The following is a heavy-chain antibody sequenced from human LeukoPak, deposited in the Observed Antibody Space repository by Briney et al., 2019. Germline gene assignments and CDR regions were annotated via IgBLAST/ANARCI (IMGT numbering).Heavy chain of an antibody. J-gene: IGHJ4*02. D-gene: IGHD3-3*01. Sequence: PGGSLRLSCAASGFTFSSYSMNWVRQAPGKGLEWVSYISSSSSTIYYADSVKGRFTISRDNAKNSLYLQMNSLRAEDTAVYYRASDFWSGPYYFDYWGQGTLVTVSS. CDR2: ISSSSSTI. CDR1: GFTFSSYS. V-gene: IGHV3-48*01. CDR3: ASDFWSGPYYFDY.